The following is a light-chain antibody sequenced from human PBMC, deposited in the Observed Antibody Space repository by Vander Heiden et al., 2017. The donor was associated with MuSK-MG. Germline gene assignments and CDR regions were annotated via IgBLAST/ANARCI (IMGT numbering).Light chain of an antibody. V-gene: IGKV3-15*01. CDR3: QAVNASHL. CDR2: GAT. CDR1: QSVDTK. Sequence: EIVMTQSPATLSVSPGETATLSCRASQSVDTKLGWYQQKPGQTPRLLIYGATTRVNGTPDRFGGGGSGTEFTLTSSSLQSDDFAVYYWQAVNASHLFGGGTKVEIK. J-gene: IGKJ4*01.